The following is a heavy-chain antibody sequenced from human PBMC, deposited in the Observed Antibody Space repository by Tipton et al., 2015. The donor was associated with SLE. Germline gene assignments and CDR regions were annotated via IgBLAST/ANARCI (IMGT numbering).Heavy chain of an antibody. CDR1: GFTFSDYY. J-gene: IGHJ1*01. D-gene: IGHD1-1*01. CDR2: ISSSSSTI. CDR3: ARDSHSSGSPTTEYFQH. Sequence: GSLRLSCAASGFTFSDYYMSWIRQAPGKGLEWVSYISSSSSTIYYADSVKGRFTISRDNAKNSLYLQMNSLRAEDTAVYYCARDSHSSGSPTTEYFQHWGQGTLVTVSS. V-gene: IGHV3-11*04.